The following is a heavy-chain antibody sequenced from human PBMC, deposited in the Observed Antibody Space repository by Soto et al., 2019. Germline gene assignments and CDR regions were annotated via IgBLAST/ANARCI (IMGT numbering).Heavy chain of an antibody. CDR3: ASKAAVGGDGYAVES. CDR2: IIPLFGTA. V-gene: IGHV1-69*06. D-gene: IGHD2-21*02. Sequence: QVYLVQSGAEVKKPGSSVKISCKASGGIFSSNTINWVRQAAGQGLEWMGGIIPLFGTAKYAEKFQGRGIITKYKSTKPEYMEFTSLRSEDTVVEYFASKAAVGGDGYAVESWGQGTLVTVSS. CDR1: GGIFSSNT. J-gene: IGHJ4*02.